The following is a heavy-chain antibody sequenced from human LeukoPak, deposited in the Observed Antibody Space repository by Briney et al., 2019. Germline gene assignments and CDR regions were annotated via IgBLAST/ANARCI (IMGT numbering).Heavy chain of an antibody. D-gene: IGHD6-13*01. Sequence: ASVKVSCKASGYTFTGYYMHWVRQAPGQGLEWMGWINPNTGGTKYAQKFQGRVTMTRDTSISTAYMELSRLRSDDTAAYNCARKDRYSSSWYYDYWGQGTLVTVSS. CDR1: GYTFTGYY. CDR3: ARKDRYSSSWYYDY. V-gene: IGHV1-2*02. CDR2: INPNTGGT. J-gene: IGHJ4*02.